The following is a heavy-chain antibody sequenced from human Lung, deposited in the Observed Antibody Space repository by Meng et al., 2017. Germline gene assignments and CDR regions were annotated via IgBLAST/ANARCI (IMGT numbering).Heavy chain of an antibody. V-gene: IGHV4-34*01. CDR3: ARGPTTMAHDFDY. CDR2: INHSGST. CDR1: GGSFSDYY. J-gene: IGHJ4*02. Sequence: QVRPVQWGDGLLNASEPLSLTCVVSGGSFSDYYWSWIRQPPGKGLEWIGEINHSGSTNYNPSLESRATISVDTSQNNLSLKLSSVTAADSAVYYCARGPTTMAHDFDYWGQGTLVTVSS. D-gene: IGHD4-11*01.